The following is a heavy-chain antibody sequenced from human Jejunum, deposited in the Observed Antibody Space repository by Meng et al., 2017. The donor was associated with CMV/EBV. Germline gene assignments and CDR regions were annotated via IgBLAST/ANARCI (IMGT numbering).Heavy chain of an antibody. D-gene: IGHD4/OR15-4a*01. V-gene: IGHV1-18*01. CDR1: GDKFRSDG. CDR3: ARSGMNDYGFLDY. CDR2: IRGYNGNT. Sequence: KVAGDKFRSDGGNWVRQAPGQGLEWMGWIRGYNGNTNYAQRLQGRVTMTQDTSTNTAYMELMSLRSDDTGVYYCARSGMNDYGFLDYWGQGTLVTVSS. J-gene: IGHJ4*02.